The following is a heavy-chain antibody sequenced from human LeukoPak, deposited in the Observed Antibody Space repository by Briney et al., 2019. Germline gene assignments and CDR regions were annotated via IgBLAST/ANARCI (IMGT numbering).Heavy chain of an antibody. V-gene: IGHV4-34*01. CDR2: INHSGST. J-gene: IGHJ4*02. CDR3: ARENNVVRGPNDY. Sequence: SETLSLTCAVYGGSFSGYYWSWIRQPPGKGLEWIGEINHSGSTNYNPSLKGRVTISVDTSKNQFSLKLSSVTAADTAVYYCARENNVVRGPNDYWGQGTLVTVSS. CDR1: GGSFSGYY. D-gene: IGHD3-10*01.